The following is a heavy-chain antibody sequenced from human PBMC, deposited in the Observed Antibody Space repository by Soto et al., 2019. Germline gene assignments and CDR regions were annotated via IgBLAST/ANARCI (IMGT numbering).Heavy chain of an antibody. CDR3: ARDPAGDYGH. CDR1: GGSVSDYY. V-gene: IGHV4-59*02. CDR2: IHERGVT. J-gene: IGHJ4*02. Sequence: RSLTCNVSGGSVSDYYWSWIRQAPGKGLEWIGYIHERGVTNYNPSLKSRVTMSVDTSKNQFSLTLRSVHTADTAIYFCARDPAGDYGHWGRGTLVTVSS. D-gene: IGHD4-17*01.